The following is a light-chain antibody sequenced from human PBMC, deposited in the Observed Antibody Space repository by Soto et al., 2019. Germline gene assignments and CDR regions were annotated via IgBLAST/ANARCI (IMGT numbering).Light chain of an antibody. J-gene: IGKJ5*01. CDR1: QSLSSSY. V-gene: IGKV3D-15*01. CDR2: GAS. CDR3: QQYNNWLIT. Sequence: EVVLAQSPGTLSVSPGERATLSCRASQSLSSSYLAWYQQKPGQAPRLLIYGASRRATGIPARFNGSGSRTEFTLTISSLQSEDFAVYYCQQYNNWLITFGQGTRLEIK.